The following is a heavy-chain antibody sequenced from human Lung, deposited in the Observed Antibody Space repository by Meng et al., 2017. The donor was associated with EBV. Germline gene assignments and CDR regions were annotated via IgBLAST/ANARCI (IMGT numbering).Heavy chain of an antibody. Sequence: QLVQSGSELKKPGASVKVSCKASGYTFTSYAINWVRQAPGQGLEWMGGLIPVLNKAKSAPRFQDRVTFTADETTTTAYMELSSLTFEDTAVYFCARGRGNQPLFDFWGQGTLVTVSS. D-gene: IGHD2/OR15-2a*01. J-gene: IGHJ4*02. CDR1: GYTFTSYA. V-gene: IGHV1-69*10. CDR2: LIPVLNKA. CDR3: ARGRGNQPLFDF.